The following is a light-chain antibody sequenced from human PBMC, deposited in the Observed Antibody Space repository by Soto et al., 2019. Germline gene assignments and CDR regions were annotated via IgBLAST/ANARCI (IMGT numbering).Light chain of an antibody. CDR2: NVN. CDR3: SAYTVSRTYV. CDR1: SSDVGSYDY. V-gene: IGLV2-14*01. J-gene: IGLJ1*01. Sequence: QSALIQPPSVSGSPGQSVTTSCTGTSSDVGSYDYVSWYQQHPGTVPKPMIYNVNTQPSGISYRFSGSKSGNTASLTISGPQGEGEADYYCSAYTVSRTYVFGTGTKVTVL.